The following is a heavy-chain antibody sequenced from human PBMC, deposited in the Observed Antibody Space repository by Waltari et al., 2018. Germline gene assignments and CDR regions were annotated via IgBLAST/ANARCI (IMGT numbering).Heavy chain of an antibody. CDR1: GGTFSSYT. J-gene: IGHJ6*02. CDR3: AREHGGKHLGGMDV. V-gene: IGHV1-69*02. Sequence: QVQLVQSGAEVKKPGSSVKVSCKASGGTFSSYTISWVRQAPGQGLEWMGRIIPILGIANYAQKFQGRVTITADKSTSTAYMKLSSVTAADTAVYYCAREHGGKHLGGMDVWGQGTTVTVSS. CDR2: IIPILGIA. D-gene: IGHD2-15*01.